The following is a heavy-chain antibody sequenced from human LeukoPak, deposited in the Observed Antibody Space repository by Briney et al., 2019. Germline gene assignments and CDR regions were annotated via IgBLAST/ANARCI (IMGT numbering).Heavy chain of an antibody. CDR1: GFTFSTSG. J-gene: IGHJ3*02. Sequence: GGSLRLSRVAPGFTFSTSGMNGVAQAPGKGRGWGAVISQDGIDKYYADSVQGRFTISRDNAKSTLYLQMNSLRPEDTAVNYCARAQASGDYDAFVIWGEGTMVSVSS. CDR2: ISQDGIDK. V-gene: IGHV3-30*03. D-gene: IGHD4-17*01. CDR3: ARAQASGDYDAFVI.